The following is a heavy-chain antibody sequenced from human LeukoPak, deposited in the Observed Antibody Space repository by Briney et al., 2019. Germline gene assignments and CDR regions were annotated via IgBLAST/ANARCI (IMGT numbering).Heavy chain of an antibody. CDR1: GFTFSSYG. CDR3: AKEAGGMIVVVEYYFDY. CDR2: ISYDGSNK. V-gene: IGHV3-30*18. J-gene: IGHJ4*02. Sequence: GGPLRLSCAASGFTFSSYGMHWVRQAPGKGLEWVAVISYDGSNKYYADSVKGRFTISRDNSKNTLYLQMNSLRAEDTAVYYCAKEAGGMIVVVEYYFDYWGQGTLVTVSS. D-gene: IGHD3-22*01.